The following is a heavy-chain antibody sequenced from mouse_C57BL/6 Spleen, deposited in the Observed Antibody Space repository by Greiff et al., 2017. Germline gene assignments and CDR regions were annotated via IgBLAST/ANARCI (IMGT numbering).Heavy chain of an antibody. Sequence: EVQVVESGGGLVKPGGSLKLSCAASGFTFSDYGMHWVRQAPEKGLEWVAYISSGSSTIYYADTVKGRFTISRDNAKNTLFLQMTSLRSEDTAMYYCASTLDWYFDVWGTGTTVTVSS. J-gene: IGHJ1*03. CDR1: GFTFSDYG. D-gene: IGHD1-2*01. CDR3: ASTLDWYFDV. V-gene: IGHV5-17*01. CDR2: ISSGSSTI.